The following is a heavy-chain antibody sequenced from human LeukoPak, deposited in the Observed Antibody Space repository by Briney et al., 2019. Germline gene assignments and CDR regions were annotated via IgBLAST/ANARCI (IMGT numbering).Heavy chain of an antibody. CDR1: GYTFTSYD. J-gene: IGHJ6*02. CDR3: ARRTYYYGSGSYYNSYGMDV. V-gene: IGHV1-8*01. D-gene: IGHD3-10*01. CDR2: MNPNSGNT. Sequence: ASVKVSCKASGYTFTSYDINWVRQATGQGLEWMGWMNPNSGNTGYAQKFQGRVTMTRNTSISTAYMELSSLRSEDTAVYYCARRTYYYGSGSYYNSYGMDVWGQGTTVTVSS.